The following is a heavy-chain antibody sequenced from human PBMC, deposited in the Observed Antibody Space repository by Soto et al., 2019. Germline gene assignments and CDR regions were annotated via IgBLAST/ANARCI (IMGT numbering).Heavy chain of an antibody. V-gene: IGHV3-74*01. J-gene: IGHJ6*02. Sequence: SLRLSCAASGFTFSSYWMHWVRQAPGKGLVWVSRINSDGSSTSYADSVKGRFTISRDNAKNTLYLQMNSLRAEDTAVYYCARDPRIVGVTDYYYYYGMDVWGQGTTVTVSS. CDR1: GFTFSSYW. CDR2: INSDGSST. CDR3: ARDPRIVGVTDYYYYYGMDV. D-gene: IGHD1-26*01.